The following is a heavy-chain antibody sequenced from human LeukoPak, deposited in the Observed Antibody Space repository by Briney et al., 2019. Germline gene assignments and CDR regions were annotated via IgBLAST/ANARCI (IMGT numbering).Heavy chain of an antibody. V-gene: IGHV4-34*01. D-gene: IGHD6-13*01. CDR3: ARVGDSSSWYPFDY. Sequence: SETLSLTCAVYGGSFSGYYWSWIRQPPGKGLEWIGEINHSGSTNYNPSLKSRVTISVDTSKNQFSLKPSSVTAADTAVYYCARVGDSSSWYPFDYWGQGTLVTVSS. J-gene: IGHJ4*02. CDR1: GGSFSGYY. CDR2: INHSGST.